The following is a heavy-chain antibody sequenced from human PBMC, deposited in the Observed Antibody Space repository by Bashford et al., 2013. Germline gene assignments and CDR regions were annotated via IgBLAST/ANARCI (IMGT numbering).Heavy chain of an antibody. CDR2: IYYSGST. J-gene: IGHJ6*02. CDR3: ARSGGRDGYNAYYYYGMDV. CDR1: GGSISSYY. D-gene: IGHD5-24*01. Sequence: SETLSLTCTVSGGSISSYYWSWIRQPPGKGLEWIGYIYYSGSTNYNPSLKSRVTISVDTSKNQFSLKLSSVTAADTAVYYCARSGGRDGYNAYYYYGMDVWGQGTTVTVSS. V-gene: IGHV4-59*01.